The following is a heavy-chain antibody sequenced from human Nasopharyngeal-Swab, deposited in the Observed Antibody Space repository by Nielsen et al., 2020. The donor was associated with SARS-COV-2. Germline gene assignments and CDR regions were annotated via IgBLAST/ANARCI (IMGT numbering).Heavy chain of an antibody. V-gene: IGHV3-48*04. J-gene: IGHJ4*02. Sequence: VRQMPGKGLEWVSYISGSSSSMFYADSVRGRFTISRDNAKNSLYLQMNSLRAEDTAVYYCSRANYYVDYWGQGTLVIVSS. CDR3: SRANYYVDY. CDR2: ISGSSSSM. D-gene: IGHD3-10*01.